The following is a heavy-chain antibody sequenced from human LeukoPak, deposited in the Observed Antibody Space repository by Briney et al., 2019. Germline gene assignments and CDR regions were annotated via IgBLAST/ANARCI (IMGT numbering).Heavy chain of an antibody. CDR3: ARAGDTAMVDY. J-gene: IGHJ4*02. V-gene: IGHV4-30-4*08. Sequence: SQTLSLTCTVSGGSISSGDYYWSWIRQPPGKGLERIGYIYYSGSTYYNPSLKSRVTISVDTSKNQFSLKLSSVTAADTAVYYCARAGDTAMVDYWGQGTLVTVSS. CDR2: IYYSGST. D-gene: IGHD5-18*01. CDR1: GGSISSGDYY.